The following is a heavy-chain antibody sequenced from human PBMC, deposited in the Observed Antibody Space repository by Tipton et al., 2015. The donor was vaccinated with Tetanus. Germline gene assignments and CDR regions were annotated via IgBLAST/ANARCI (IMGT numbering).Heavy chain of an antibody. D-gene: IGHD5-12*01. CDR3: ASRGYSGRRQIEDY. J-gene: IGHJ4*02. CDR1: GASISGSNYF. Sequence: TLSLTCSVSGASISGSNYFWNWIRQQPGKGPEWIGYIYYSGSTHYNPSLKGRVTMSVDTSKNQFSLKLSSVTAADTAVYYCASRGYSGRRQIEDYWGQGTLVTVSS. V-gene: IGHV4-31*03. CDR2: IYYSGST.